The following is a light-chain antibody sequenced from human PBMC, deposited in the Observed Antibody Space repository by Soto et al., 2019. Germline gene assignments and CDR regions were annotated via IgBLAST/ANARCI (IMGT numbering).Light chain of an antibody. CDR3: QQCSIWPPEVT. CDR1: QRVSRS. J-gene: IGKJ3*01. Sequence: EIVLTQSPDTLSLSPGERATLSCMASQRVSRSLAWYQQKPGQAPRLLIYGASNRATGIPARFRGSGSGTDFTLAISSLEPEDFAVYYCQQCSIWPPEVTFGPGTKVDIK. V-gene: IGKV3-11*01. CDR2: GAS.